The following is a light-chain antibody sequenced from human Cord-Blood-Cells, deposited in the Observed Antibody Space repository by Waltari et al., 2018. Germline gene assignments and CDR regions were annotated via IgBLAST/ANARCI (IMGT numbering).Light chain of an antibody. J-gene: IGLJ1*01. CDR3: AAWDDSLNGHV. CDR1: SSNIGSNT. Sequence: QSVLPQPPSASGTPGQRVTISCSGSSSNIGSNTVNWYQQLPGTAPKPLIYSNNQRPSGVPDRFSGSKSGTSASLAISGLQSEDEADYYCAAWDDSLNGHVFGTGTKVTVL. V-gene: IGLV1-44*01. CDR2: SNN.